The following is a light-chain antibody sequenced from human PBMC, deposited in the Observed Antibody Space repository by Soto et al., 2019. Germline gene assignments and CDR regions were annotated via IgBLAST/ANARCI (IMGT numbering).Light chain of an antibody. CDR2: GNS. J-gene: IGLJ2*01. CDR1: SSNIGAGYD. V-gene: IGLV1-40*01. Sequence: QSVLTQPPSVSGAPGQRVTISCTGSSSNIGAGYDVHWYQQLPGTAPKLLIYGNSNRPSVVPDRFSGSKSGTSASLAITGLQAEDEADYYCQSYDSSPHVVFGGGTKLTVL. CDR3: QSYDSSPHVV.